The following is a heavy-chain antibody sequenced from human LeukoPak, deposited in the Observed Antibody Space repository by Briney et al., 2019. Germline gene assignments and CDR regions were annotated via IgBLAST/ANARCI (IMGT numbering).Heavy chain of an antibody. J-gene: IGHJ4*02. D-gene: IGHD3-10*01. V-gene: IGHV1-69*13. Sequence: GASVKVSCKASGYAFTSYYMHWVRQAPGQGLEWMGGIIPIFGTANYAQKFQGRVTITADESTSTAYMELSSLRSEDTAVYYCAREPHYGSGSYFFYWGQGTLVTVSS. CDR2: IIPIFGTA. CDR3: AREPHYGSGSYFFY. CDR1: GYAFTSYY.